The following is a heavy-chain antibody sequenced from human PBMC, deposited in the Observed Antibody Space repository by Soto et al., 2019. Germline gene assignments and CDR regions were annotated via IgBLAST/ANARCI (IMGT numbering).Heavy chain of an antibody. Sequence: QVQLQESGPGLVKPSETLSLTCAVSGDSISSYYCMWIRQPPGKGPESIGYRYYGRSANYNPSLKSRVTLSVDTSTNQCSLTLSSMTAADTAVYYCALRSMAVVPEYWGQGTLVTVSS. CDR2: RYYGRSA. CDR1: GDSISSYY. D-gene: IGHD3-22*01. V-gene: IGHV4-59*01. CDR3: ALRSMAVVPEY. J-gene: IGHJ4*02.